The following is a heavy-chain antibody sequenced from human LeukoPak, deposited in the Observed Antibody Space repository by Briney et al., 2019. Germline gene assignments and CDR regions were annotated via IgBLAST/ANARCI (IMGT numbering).Heavy chain of an antibody. Sequence: GGSLRLSCTASGFTFGDYAMSWFRQAPGKGLEWVGFIRSKAYGGTTEYAASVKGRFTVSRDDSKNSFYLQMNSLKTEDTAVYYCVRGKNSFDIWGQGTMVTVSS. CDR3: VRGKNSFDI. D-gene: IGHD4-23*01. CDR2: IRSKAYGGTT. J-gene: IGHJ3*02. CDR1: GFTFGDYA. V-gene: IGHV3-49*03.